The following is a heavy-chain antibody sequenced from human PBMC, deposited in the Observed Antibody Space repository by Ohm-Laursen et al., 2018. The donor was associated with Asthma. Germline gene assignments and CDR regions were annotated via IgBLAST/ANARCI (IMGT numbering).Heavy chain of an antibody. V-gene: IGHV3-53*01. CDR3: ARMTGGYYYSH. J-gene: IGHJ4*02. Sequence: SLRLSCTASGLSVGSNYMSWVRQAPGKGLECVSVIYTDGGTYYADSVKGRFTISRDNSKNTLYLQMNNLRVEDTAVFYCARMTGGYYYSHWGQGILVTVSS. CDR1: GLSVGSNY. D-gene: IGHD3-22*01. CDR2: IYTDGGT.